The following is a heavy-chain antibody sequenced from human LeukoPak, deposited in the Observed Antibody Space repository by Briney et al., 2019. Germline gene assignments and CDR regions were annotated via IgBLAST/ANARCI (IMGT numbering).Heavy chain of an antibody. CDR2: IYHSGST. V-gene: IGHV4-30-2*01. D-gene: IGHD3-22*01. CDR3: ARDLEYYYDSSGYYSLWWYFDL. J-gene: IGHJ2*01. Sequence: SQTLSLTCTVSGGSISSGGYYWSWIRQPPGKGLEWIGYIYHSGSTYYNPSLKSRVTISVDRSKNQFSLKLSSVTAADTAVYYCARDLEYYYDSSGYYSLWWYFDLWGRGTLVTVSS. CDR1: GGSISSGGYY.